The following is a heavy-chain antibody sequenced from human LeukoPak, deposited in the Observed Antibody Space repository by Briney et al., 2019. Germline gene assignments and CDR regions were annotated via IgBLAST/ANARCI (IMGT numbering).Heavy chain of an antibody. V-gene: IGHV3-30*03. CDR2: ISYDGSNK. Sequence: PGGSLRLSCAASGFTFSSYGMHWVRQAPGKGLEWVTVISYDGSNKYYTDSVKGRFTISRDNSKNTLYLQMNSLRTEDTAVYYCARDSRVYSSGHWEIYYFDYWGQGTLVTVSS. CDR1: GFTFSSYG. D-gene: IGHD6-19*01. CDR3: ARDSRVYSSGHWEIYYFDY. J-gene: IGHJ4*02.